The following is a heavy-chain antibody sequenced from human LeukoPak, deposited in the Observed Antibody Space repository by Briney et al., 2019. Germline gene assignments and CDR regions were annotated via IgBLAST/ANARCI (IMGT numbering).Heavy chain of an antibody. D-gene: IGHD3-3*01. CDR3: ARDLSWEWTCWFDP. J-gene: IGHJ5*02. Sequence: ASVKVSCKASGYTFTSYGISWVRQAPGQGLEWMGWISAYNGNTNYAQKLQGRVTMTTDTSTSTAYMELRSLRSDDTAVYYCARDLSWEWTCWFDPWGQGTLVTVSS. V-gene: IGHV1-18*01. CDR1: GYTFTSYG. CDR2: ISAYNGNT.